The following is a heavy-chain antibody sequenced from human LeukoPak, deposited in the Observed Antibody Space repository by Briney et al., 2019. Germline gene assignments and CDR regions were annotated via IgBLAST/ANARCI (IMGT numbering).Heavy chain of an antibody. D-gene: IGHD6-19*01. CDR2: IDPSDSYT. V-gene: IGHV5-10-1*01. CDR3: ARRGSSSGWYESSGGWFDP. J-gene: IGHJ5*02. Sequence: PGESLKISCKGSGYSFTSYWISWVRQMPGKGLECMGRIDPSDSYTNYSPSFQGHVTISADKSISTAYLQWSSLKASDTAMYYCARRGSSSGWYESSGGWFDPWGQGTLVTVSS. CDR1: GYSFTSYW.